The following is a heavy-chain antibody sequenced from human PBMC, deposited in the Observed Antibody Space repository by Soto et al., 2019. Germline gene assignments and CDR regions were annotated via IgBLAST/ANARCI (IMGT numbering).Heavy chain of an antibody. J-gene: IGHJ4*02. CDR3: VRTGDDY. Sequence: GGSLRLSCAASGFTFSSYDMHWVRQAAGKGLEWVSGIGSAGDTYYQGSVKGRFTISRDNAKKSLYLQLNSLRADATALYYCVRTGDDYWGQGTLVTVSS. CDR2: IGSAGDT. CDR1: GFTFSSYD. D-gene: IGHD3-16*01. V-gene: IGHV3-13*01.